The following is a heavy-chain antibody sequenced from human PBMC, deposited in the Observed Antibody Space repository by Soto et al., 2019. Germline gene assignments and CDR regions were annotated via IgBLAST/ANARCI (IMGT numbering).Heavy chain of an antibody. V-gene: IGHV3-74*01. CDR2: IDSDGSST. CDR3: ARGRPYGRDV. J-gene: IGHJ6*02. CDR1: GFTFGSYW. Sequence: EVQLVESGGGLVQPGGSLRVSCAASGFTFGSYWMNWVRQAPGKGLVWVSRIDSDGSSTTYADSVKGRFTTSRDNAKNTLYLQMSSLRVEDTAVYYCARGRPYGRDVWCQGTTFTVSS.